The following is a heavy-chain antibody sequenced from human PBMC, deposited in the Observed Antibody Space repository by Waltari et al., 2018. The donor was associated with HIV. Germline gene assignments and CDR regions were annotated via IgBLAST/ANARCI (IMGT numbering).Heavy chain of an antibody. J-gene: IGHJ3*02. V-gene: IGHV3-7*01. CDR1: GFTFRSYW. CDR2: IKQDGSEK. D-gene: IGHD2-8*01. CDR3: ARMGLMVYAIGAFDI. Sequence: EVQLEESGGGLVQPEGSLRLSCAVSGFTFRSYWMSWVRQAPGKGLEWVANIKQDGSEKHYVDSVKGRFTISRDNAKKSLYLQMNSLRAEDTAVYYCARMGLMVYAIGAFDIWGQGTMVTVSS.